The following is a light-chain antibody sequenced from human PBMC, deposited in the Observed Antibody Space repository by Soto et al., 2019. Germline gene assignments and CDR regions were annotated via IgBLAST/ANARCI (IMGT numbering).Light chain of an antibody. CDR1: QSVSNSY. CDR3: QEYGSSPYS. V-gene: IGKV3-20*01. J-gene: IGKJ2*01. Sequence: EIVLTQSPGTLYLSPGERATLSCRASQSVSNSYPAWYQQKPGQAPRVLIYGASSRATGIPDRFSGSGSGTDFSLSISGLEPEDFAVYYCQEYGSSPYSFGQGTKLSIQ. CDR2: GAS.